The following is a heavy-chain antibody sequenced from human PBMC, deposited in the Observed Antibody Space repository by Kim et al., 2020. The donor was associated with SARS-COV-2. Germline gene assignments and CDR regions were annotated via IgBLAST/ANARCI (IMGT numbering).Heavy chain of an antibody. CDR1: GYTFTGYY. Sequence: ASVKVSCKASGYTFTGYYMHWVRQAPGQGLEWMGWINPNSGGTKYAQKFQDRVTMTRDTSSSTVYMELSRLRSDDTAVYYCASPALEWELLPFDYWGQGTLVTVSS. CDR3: ASPALEWELLPFDY. CDR2: INPNSGGT. V-gene: IGHV1-2*02. D-gene: IGHD1-26*01. J-gene: IGHJ4*02.